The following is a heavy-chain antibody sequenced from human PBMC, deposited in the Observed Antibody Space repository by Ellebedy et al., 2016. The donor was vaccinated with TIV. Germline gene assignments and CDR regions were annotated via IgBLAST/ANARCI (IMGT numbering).Heavy chain of an antibody. D-gene: IGHD6-19*01. J-gene: IGHJ4*02. CDR2: INSDGSST. Sequence: PGGSLRLSCAASGFTFSSYWMHWVRQAPGKGLVWVSRINSDGSSTSYADSVKGRFTISRDNAKNTLYLQMNSLRAEDTAVYYCATSSGYGTGWYGRNGHWGQGTLVTVSS. CDR3: ATSSGYGTGWYGRNGH. V-gene: IGHV3-74*01. CDR1: GFTFSSYW.